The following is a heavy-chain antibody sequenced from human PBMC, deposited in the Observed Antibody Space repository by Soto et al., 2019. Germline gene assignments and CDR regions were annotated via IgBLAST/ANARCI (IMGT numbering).Heavy chain of an antibody. J-gene: IGHJ6*03. CDR3: ARQTIGYCSSTSCPYYYYYDMDV. CDR1: GGSFSGYY. D-gene: IGHD2-2*01. CDR2: INHSGST. Sequence: QVQLQKWGAGLLKPSETLSLTCAVYGGSFSGYYWSWIRQPPGKGLEWIGEINHSGSTNYNPSLKSRVTISVDTSKGRFSRKLSSVTAAYTAVYYCARQTIGYCSSTSCPYYYYYDMDVWGIGTTVTVSS. V-gene: IGHV4-34*01.